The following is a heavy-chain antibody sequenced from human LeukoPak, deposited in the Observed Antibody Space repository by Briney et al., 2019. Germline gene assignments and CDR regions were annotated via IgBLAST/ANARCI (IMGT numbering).Heavy chain of an antibody. Sequence: GGSLRLSCAASGFSVSKNYMNWVRQTPGRGLEWVSLIYTGGNTYYADSVKGRFTISRDQSKNTLYLQMNSLRGEDTALYYCVTRIAATYWGQGALVTVSS. V-gene: IGHV3-66*01. D-gene: IGHD6-6*01. CDR1: GFSVSKNY. CDR2: IYTGGNT. J-gene: IGHJ4*02. CDR3: VTRIAATY.